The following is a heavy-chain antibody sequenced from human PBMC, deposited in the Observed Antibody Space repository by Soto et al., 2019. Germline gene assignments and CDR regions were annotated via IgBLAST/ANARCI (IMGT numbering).Heavy chain of an antibody. D-gene: IGHD6-13*01. J-gene: IGHJ6*02. CDR1: GFTFSSYG. CDR3: ARERTGSSSWYPWGRDYYYYGMDV. Sequence: QVQLVESGGGVVQPGRSLRLSCAASGFTFSSYGMHWVRQAPGKGLEWVAVIWYDGSNKYYADSVKGRFTISRDNSKNTLYLQMNSLRAEDTAVYYCARERTGSSSWYPWGRDYYYYGMDVWGQGTTVTVSS. V-gene: IGHV3-33*01. CDR2: IWYDGSNK.